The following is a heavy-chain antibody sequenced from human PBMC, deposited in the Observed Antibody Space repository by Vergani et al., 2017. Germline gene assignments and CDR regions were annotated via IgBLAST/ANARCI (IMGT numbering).Heavy chain of an antibody. J-gene: IGHJ4*02. CDR2: VFHSGSA. D-gene: IGHD1-26*01. CDR1: GYSISRGYY. CDR3: AITPYSGSSYYFDY. V-gene: IGHV4-38-2*02. Sequence: QVQLQESGPGLVKPSETLSLTCSVSGYSISRGYYWGWIRQPPGKGLEWIATVFHSGSAYYNPSLRRRVTISVETSKNQFSLRLTTLTAADTAVYYCAITPYSGSSYYFDYWGQGTLVTVSS.